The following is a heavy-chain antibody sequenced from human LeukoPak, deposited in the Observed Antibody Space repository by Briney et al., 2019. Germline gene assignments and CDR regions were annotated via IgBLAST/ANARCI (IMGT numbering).Heavy chain of an antibody. CDR2: INPNSGGT. D-gene: IGHD3-10*01. CDR1: GYTFTGYY. Sequence: ATVKVSCKASGYTFTGYYMHWVRQAPGQGLEWMGWINPNSGGTNYAQKFQGRVTMTRDTSISTAYMELSRLTSDDTAVYYCARSAMVRGVIITLFDYWGQGTLVTVSS. J-gene: IGHJ4*02. V-gene: IGHV1-2*02. CDR3: ARSAMVRGVIITLFDY.